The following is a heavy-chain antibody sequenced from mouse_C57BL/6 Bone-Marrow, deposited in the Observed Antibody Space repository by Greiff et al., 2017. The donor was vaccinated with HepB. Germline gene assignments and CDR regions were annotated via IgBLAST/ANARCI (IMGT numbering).Heavy chain of an antibody. Sequence: QVQLQQSGAELARPGASVKKSCKASGYTFTSYTTHWVKQRPGQGLEWIGYINPSSGYTKYNQKFKDKATLTADKSSSTAYMQLSSLTSEDSAVYYCARLGLLRYRLGYWGQGTTLTVSS. CDR3: ARLGLLRYRLGY. V-gene: IGHV1-4*01. CDR1: GYTFTSYT. J-gene: IGHJ2*01. CDR2: INPSSGYT. D-gene: IGHD1-1*01.